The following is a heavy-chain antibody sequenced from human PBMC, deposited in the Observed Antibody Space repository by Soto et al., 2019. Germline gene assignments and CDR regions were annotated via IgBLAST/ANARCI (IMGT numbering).Heavy chain of an antibody. CDR3: ARHPFRGVMDY. CDR2: IYYTGSS. D-gene: IGHD3-10*01. CDR1: GGSISSTSHY. J-gene: IGHJ4*01. V-gene: IGHV4-39*01. Sequence: QLQLQESGPGLVKPSETLSLTCSVSGGSISSTSHYWGWFRQPPGKGLEWIGSIYYTGSSFYHPLLKSRVTMSVDTSNNHFSLKLSSVTASDTALYYCARHPFRGVMDYWGPGTLVSVSS.